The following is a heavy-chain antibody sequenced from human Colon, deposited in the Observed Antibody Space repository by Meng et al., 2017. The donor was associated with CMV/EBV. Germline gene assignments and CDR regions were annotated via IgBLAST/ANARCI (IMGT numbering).Heavy chain of an antibody. V-gene: IGHV3-66*01. CDR3: AKYERRVGTSSIWFHT. CDR2: IHSDGTT. J-gene: IGHJ5*02. D-gene: IGHD1-26*01. CDR1: GFPVSGNH. Sequence: EFQLVESGGGLVQPGGSLRLSCAASGFPVSGNHVSWVRQAPGKGLEWVSVIHSDGTTASADSVKGRFSISRDKSKNMVYLLMNSLRAEDTAVYYCAKYERRVGTSSIWFHTWGQGPLSTVVS.